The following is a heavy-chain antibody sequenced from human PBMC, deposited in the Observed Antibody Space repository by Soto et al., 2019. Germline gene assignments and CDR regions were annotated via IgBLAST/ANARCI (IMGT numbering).Heavy chain of an antibody. CDR3: ASIVVETYYYCGMDV. CDR2: IYHSGGT. CDR1: GGSISSSNW. V-gene: IGHV4-4*02. Sequence: NPSETLSLTCAVSGGSISSSNWWSWVRQPPGKGLEWIGEIYHSGGTNYNPSLKSRVTISVDKSKNQFSLKLSSVTAADTAVYYCASIVVETYYYCGMDVWGQGTMVTVSS. J-gene: IGHJ6*02. D-gene: IGHD2-21*01.